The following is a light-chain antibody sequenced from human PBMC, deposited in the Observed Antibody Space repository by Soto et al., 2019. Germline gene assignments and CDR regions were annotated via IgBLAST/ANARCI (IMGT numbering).Light chain of an antibody. CDR1: QIVSSSY. CDR3: QQYGSSRWT. CDR2: AAS. J-gene: IGKJ1*01. Sequence: EIGMTQSPATLSVSPGERATLSCRASQIVSSSYLAWYQQKPGQAPSLLIYAASSRATGIPDRFSGSGSGTDFTLTISRLEPEDFAVYYCQQYGSSRWTFGQGTKVDIK. V-gene: IGKV3-20*01.